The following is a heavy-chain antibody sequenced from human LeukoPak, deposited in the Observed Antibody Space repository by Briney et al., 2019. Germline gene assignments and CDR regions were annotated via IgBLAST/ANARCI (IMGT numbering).Heavy chain of an antibody. Sequence: GGSLRLSCAASGFIFNDYVMHWVRQPPGRGLEWVSGISWDSGRIAYADSVKGRFTISRDNAKNFLYLQMNSLRPDDTAVYYCVKNRKPYYYDILTDYPYVFDIWGQGTMVIVSS. CDR1: GFIFNDYV. D-gene: IGHD3-9*01. J-gene: IGHJ3*02. CDR3: VKNRKPYYYDILTDYPYVFDI. CDR2: ISWDSGRI. V-gene: IGHV3-9*01.